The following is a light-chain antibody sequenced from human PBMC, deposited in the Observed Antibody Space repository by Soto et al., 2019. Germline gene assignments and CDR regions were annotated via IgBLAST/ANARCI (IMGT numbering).Light chain of an antibody. CDR1: QSVSNK. Sequence: EIVMTQSPATLSVSPGEEPPVSARPSQSVSNKLAWYQQKPGQAPRLLIYGASTRASGITARFSGSGSGTEFTLTISSLQSEDFALYYCQQYNNWPKITFGQGTRLEIK. J-gene: IGKJ5*01. CDR2: GAS. V-gene: IGKV3-15*01. CDR3: QQYNNWPKIT.